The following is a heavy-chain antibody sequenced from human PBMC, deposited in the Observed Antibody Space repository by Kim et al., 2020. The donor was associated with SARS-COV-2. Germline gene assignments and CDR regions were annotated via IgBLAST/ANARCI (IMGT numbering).Heavy chain of an antibody. V-gene: IGHV3-33*01. Sequence: YSADSVKGRFTISRDNSKNTLYLQMNSLRAEDTAVYYCVREISAAGYFDYWGQGTLVTVSS. CDR3: VREISAAGYFDY. D-gene: IGHD6-13*01. J-gene: IGHJ4*02.